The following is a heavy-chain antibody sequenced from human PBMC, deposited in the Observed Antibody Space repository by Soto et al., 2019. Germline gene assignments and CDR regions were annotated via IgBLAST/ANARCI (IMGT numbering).Heavy chain of an antibody. D-gene: IGHD1-20*01. Sequence: GGSLRLSCAASGFTFSSYWMSWVRQAPGKGLEWVANIKQDGSEKYYVDSVKGRFTISRDNAKNSLYLQMNSLRAEDTAVYYCARYKYVRPTFFDYWGQGTLVTVFS. CDR1: GFTFSSYW. J-gene: IGHJ4*02. CDR2: IKQDGSEK. CDR3: ARYKYVRPTFFDY. V-gene: IGHV3-7*01.